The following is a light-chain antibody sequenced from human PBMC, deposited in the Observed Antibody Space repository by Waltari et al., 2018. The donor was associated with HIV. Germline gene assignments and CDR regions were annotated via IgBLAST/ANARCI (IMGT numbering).Light chain of an antibody. CDR3: LQNIRAPFA. CDR2: QAA. Sequence: DVLATQFPLSLTVSPGESASISCSATESLRHNNGSNSLDWYFQRPGHAPRLLIYQAANRASGVSDRVVGGGSGTDFTLLITRGEAADGVLYYCLQNIRAPFAFGQGT. J-gene: IGKJ2*01. V-gene: IGKV2-28*01. CDR1: ESLRHNNGSNS.